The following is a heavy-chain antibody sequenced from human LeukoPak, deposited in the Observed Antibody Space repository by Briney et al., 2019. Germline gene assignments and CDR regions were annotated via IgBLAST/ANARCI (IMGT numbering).Heavy chain of an antibody. CDR2: INPNSGGT. D-gene: IGHD6-19*01. CDR3: ALYSSGLFDP. Sequence: GASVKVSCKASGYTFTVYYIHWVRQAPGQGLEYMGWINPNSGGTNYAQKFQGRVTMTRDTSISTAYMEVSRLTSGDTAVYYCALYSSGLFDPWGQGTLVTVSS. V-gene: IGHV1-2*02. J-gene: IGHJ5*02. CDR1: GYTFTVYY.